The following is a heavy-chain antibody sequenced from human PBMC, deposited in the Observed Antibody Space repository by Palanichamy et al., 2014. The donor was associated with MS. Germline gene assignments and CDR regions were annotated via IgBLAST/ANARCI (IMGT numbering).Heavy chain of an antibody. CDR3: ARDQRVVGGPYYFDY. J-gene: IGHJ4*02. Sequence: QVQLQESGPGLVKPSETLSLTCAVSGYSISSAYYWGWIRQPPGKGLEWIGSIYHRGTTYYNPSLKSRVTISVDTSRNQLSLKLTSVTAADTAVYYCARDQRVVGGPYYFDYWGQGTLVTVSS. CDR1: GYSISSAYY. V-gene: IGHV4-38-2*02. D-gene: IGHD2-21*01. CDR2: IYHRGTT.